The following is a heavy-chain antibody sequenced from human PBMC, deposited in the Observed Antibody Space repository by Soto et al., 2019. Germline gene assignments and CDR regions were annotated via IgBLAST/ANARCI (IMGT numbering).Heavy chain of an antibody. Sequence: GGSLRLSCAASGFTFSGSAMHWVRQASGKGLEWVGRIRSKANSYATAYAASVKGRFTISRDDSKNTAYLQMNSLKTEDTAVYYCTRHRLGDIVATRKVGYYYYGMDVWGQGTTVTVSS. CDR2: IRSKANSYAT. V-gene: IGHV3-73*01. CDR1: GFTFSGSA. CDR3: TRHRLGDIVATRKVGYYYYGMDV. J-gene: IGHJ6*02. D-gene: IGHD5-12*01.